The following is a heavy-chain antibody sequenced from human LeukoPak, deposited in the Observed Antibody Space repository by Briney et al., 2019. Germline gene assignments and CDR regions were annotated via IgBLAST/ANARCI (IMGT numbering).Heavy chain of an antibody. CDR2: MNPNSGNT. J-gene: IGHJ4*02. Sequence: GASVKVSCKASGYTFTGYYMHWVRQATGQGLEWMGWMNPNSGNTGYAQKFQGRVTMTRNTSISTAYMELSSLRSEDTAVYYCARGAAAGPHWGQGTLVTVSS. CDR3: ARGAAAGPH. D-gene: IGHD6-13*01. V-gene: IGHV1-8*02. CDR1: GYTFTGYY.